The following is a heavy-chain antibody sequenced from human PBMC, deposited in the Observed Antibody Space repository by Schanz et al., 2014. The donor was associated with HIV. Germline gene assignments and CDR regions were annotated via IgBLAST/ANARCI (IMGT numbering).Heavy chain of an antibody. CDR2: VRHTGGT. CDR3: ARQRQTEGYCSGGSCGGWGWFDP. J-gene: IGHJ5*02. D-gene: IGHD2-15*01. Sequence: QVQLQESGPGLVKPSETLSLTCAVYGGSFRGYYWTWIRQFPGMGLEWIGKVRHTGGTNYNPSLKSRVTVSLDTSKTQLPLKLSSVPAADTAVYYCARQRQTEGYCSGGSCGGWGWFDPWGQGTLVTVSS. V-gene: IGHV4-34*10. CDR1: GGSFRGYY.